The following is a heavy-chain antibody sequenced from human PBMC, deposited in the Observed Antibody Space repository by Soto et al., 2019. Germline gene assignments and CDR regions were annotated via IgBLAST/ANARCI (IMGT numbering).Heavy chain of an antibody. CDR1: GFNFSSYG. CDR2: ISGSGGST. J-gene: IGHJ4*02. Sequence: GGSMRLSCAAAGFNFSSYGRTWVRQNTGKGLEWVSAISGSGGSTHYADSVKGRFTISRDNSKNTLYLQMNSLRAEDTAVYFCAKDTPYMIVVSIPDYWGQGTLVTVSS. D-gene: IGHD3-22*01. CDR3: AKDTPYMIVVSIPDY. V-gene: IGHV3-23*01.